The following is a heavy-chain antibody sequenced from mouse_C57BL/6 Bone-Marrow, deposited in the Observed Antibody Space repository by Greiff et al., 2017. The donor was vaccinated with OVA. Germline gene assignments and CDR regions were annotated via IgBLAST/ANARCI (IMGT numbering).Heavy chain of an antibody. J-gene: IGHJ3*01. D-gene: IGHD2-2*01. CDR1: GYTFTSYG. Sequence: EVQLVESGAELVRPGSSVKMSCKTSGYTFTSYGINWVKQRPGQGLEWIGYIYIGNGYTEYNEKFKGKATLTSDTSSSTAYMQLSSLTSEDSAIYFCARGIYYGYDGAWFAYWGQGTLVTVSA. V-gene: IGHV1-58*01. CDR3: ARGIYYGYDGAWFAY. CDR2: IYIGNGYT.